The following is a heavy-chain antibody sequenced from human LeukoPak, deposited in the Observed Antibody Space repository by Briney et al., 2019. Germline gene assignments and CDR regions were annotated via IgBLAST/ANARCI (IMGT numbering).Heavy chain of an antibody. CDR3: ARDLGVVGPDLDY. J-gene: IGHJ4*02. D-gene: IGHD2-2*01. V-gene: IGHV3-74*01. CDR2: INSDGSST. CDR1: GFTFGGYW. Sequence: GGSLRLSCAASGFTFGGYWMHWVRQAPGKGLVWVSRINSDGSSTSYADSVKGRFTISRDDSKNTLYLQMSSLGAGDTAVYYCARDLGVVGPDLDYWGQGTVVTVSS.